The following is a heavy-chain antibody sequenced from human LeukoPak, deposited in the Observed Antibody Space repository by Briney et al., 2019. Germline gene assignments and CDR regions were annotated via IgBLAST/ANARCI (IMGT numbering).Heavy chain of an antibody. D-gene: IGHD3-22*01. CDR3: ARDMSYYERSGYHRGNWFDP. CDR2: IYYSGST. CDR1: GASISSYY. J-gene: IGHJ5*02. V-gene: IGHV4-59*01. Sequence: PSETLSLTCSVSGASISSYYWSWIRQPPGKGLEWIGYIYYSGSTNYNPSLKSRVTISVDTSKNQVSLKLSSVTAADTAVYYCARDMSYYERSGYHRGNWFDPWGQGTLVTVSS.